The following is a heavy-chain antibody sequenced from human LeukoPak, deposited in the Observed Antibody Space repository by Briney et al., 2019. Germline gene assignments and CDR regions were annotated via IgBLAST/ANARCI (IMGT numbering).Heavy chain of an antibody. D-gene: IGHD6-13*01. CDR2: IIPIFGTA. Sequence: SVKVSCKASGYTFNAYAITRVRQAPGQGLEWMGGIIPIFGTANYAQKFQGRVTITADESTSTAYMELSSLRSEDTAVYYCARAGIAAAGTGGFDYWGQGTLVTVSS. CDR3: ARAGIAAAGTGGFDY. CDR1: GYTFNAYA. J-gene: IGHJ4*02. V-gene: IGHV1-69*13.